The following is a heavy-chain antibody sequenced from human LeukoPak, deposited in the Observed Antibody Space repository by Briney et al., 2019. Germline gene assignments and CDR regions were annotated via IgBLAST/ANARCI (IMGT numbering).Heavy chain of an antibody. J-gene: IGHJ5*02. CDR1: GYTFTSYY. V-gene: IGHV1-46*01. CDR3: ASSVSRYCSGGSCYSGFDP. CDR2: INPSGGST. D-gene: IGHD2-15*01. Sequence: ASVKVSRKASGYTFTSYYMHWVRQAPGQGLEWMGIINPSGGSTSYAQKFQGRVTMARDTSTSTAYMELSSLRSEDTAVYYCASSVSRYCSGGSCYSGFDPWGQGTLVTVSS.